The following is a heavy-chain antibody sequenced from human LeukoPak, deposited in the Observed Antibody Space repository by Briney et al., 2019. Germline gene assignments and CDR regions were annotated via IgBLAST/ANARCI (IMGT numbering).Heavy chain of an antibody. CDR2: ISGSNGNT. D-gene: IGHD1-26*01. CDR3: ARGFRLGARTQYYFDY. Sequence: ASVKVSCKASGYTFTGYYMHWVRQAPGQGLEWMGWISGSNGNTNYAQKFQGRVSMTADTSTSTAYMELSSLRSEDTAVYYCARGFRLGARTQYYFDYWGQGTLVTVSS. V-gene: IGHV1-18*04. CDR1: GYTFTGYY. J-gene: IGHJ4*02.